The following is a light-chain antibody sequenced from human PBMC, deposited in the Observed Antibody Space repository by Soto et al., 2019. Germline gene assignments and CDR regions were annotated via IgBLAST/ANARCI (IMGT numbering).Light chain of an antibody. CDR2: DAS. Sequence: LTHAPATLSLSKGERATLSCWASQSVSSYLAWYQQKPGQAPRLLIYDASNRASGIPARFSGSGSGTDFTLTINRLEPEDFAVYYCQLYGISPHFGQGRLLEIK. CDR1: QSVSSY. CDR3: QLYGISPH. V-gene: IGKV3-11*01. J-gene: IGKJ5*01.